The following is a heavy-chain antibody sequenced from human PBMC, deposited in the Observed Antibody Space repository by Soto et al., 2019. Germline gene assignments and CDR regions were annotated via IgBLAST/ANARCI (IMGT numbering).Heavy chain of an antibody. Sequence: PGESLKISFKGSGYSFTTHLIGWVRQMSGKGLEWMGVIYPGDSDTRYSPSFQGQVTISADKSISTAYLQWSSLKASDTAMYYCVSTAAIGPRSHDFSQHFGQGTRVTVSS. J-gene: IGHJ1*01. D-gene: IGHD6-13*01. CDR1: GYSFTTHL. V-gene: IGHV5-51*01. CDR2: IYPGDSDT. CDR3: VSTAAIGPRSHDFSQH.